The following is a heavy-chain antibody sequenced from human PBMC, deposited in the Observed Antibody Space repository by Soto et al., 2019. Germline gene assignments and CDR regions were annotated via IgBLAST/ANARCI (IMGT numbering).Heavy chain of an antibody. D-gene: IGHD3-9*01. CDR2: IYYSGST. CDR3: ARSGYYNNFSSYTGMYA. Sequence: PSETLSLTCTVSGGSISSGGYYWSWIRQHPGKGLEWIGYIYYSGSTYYNPSLKSRVTISVDTSKNQFSLKLSSVTAADTAVYYCARSGYYNNFSSYTGMYAWAQGDAVTVSS. CDR1: GGSISSGGYY. J-gene: IGHJ6*02. V-gene: IGHV4-31*03.